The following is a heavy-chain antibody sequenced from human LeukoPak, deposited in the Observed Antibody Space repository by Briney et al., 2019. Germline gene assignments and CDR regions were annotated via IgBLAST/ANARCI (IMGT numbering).Heavy chain of an antibody. V-gene: IGHV3-21*01. Sequence: GGSLRLSCAASGFTFSSYSMNWVRQAPGKGLEWVSSISSSSSYIYYADSVKGRFTISRDNAKNSLYLQMNSLRAEDTAVYYCARQLKASLHYYYYMDVWGKGTTVTVSS. CDR3: ARQLKASLHYYYYMDV. J-gene: IGHJ6*03. CDR2: ISSSSSYI. D-gene: IGHD1-1*01. CDR1: GFTFSSYS.